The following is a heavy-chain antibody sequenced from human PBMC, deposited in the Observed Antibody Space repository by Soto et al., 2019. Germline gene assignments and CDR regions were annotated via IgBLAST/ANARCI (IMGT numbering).Heavy chain of an antibody. Sequence: EVQLLESGGGLVPPGGSLRLSCAASGFTFSSYAMSWVRQAPGKGLEWVSAISGSGDDTDYADSVKGRFTISRDNSKNTLYLRVSSLRVKDTAVYYCASSPLYYDSSGYISDYWGQGTLVTVSS. J-gene: IGHJ4*02. D-gene: IGHD3-22*01. CDR1: GFTFSSYA. CDR2: ISGSGDDT. CDR3: ASSPLYYDSSGYISDY. V-gene: IGHV3-23*01.